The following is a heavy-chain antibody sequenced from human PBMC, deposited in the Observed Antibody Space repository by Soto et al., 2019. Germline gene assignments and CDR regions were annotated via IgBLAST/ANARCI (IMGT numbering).Heavy chain of an antibody. V-gene: IGHV4-34*01. CDR1: GGSFSGYY. J-gene: IGHJ6*02. CDR2: INHSGSS. Sequence: SETLSLTFAVYGGSFSGYYWSWIRQPPGKGLEWIGEINHSGSSNYNPSLKSRVTISVDTSKNQFSLKLSSVTAAETAVYYCARERRYGSGSWGMDVWGQGTTVTVSS. CDR3: ARERRYGSGSWGMDV. D-gene: IGHD3-10*01.